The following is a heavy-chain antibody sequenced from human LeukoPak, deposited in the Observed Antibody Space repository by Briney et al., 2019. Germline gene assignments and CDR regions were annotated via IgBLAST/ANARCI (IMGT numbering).Heavy chain of an antibody. Sequence: PSETLSLTCTVSGYSISSGYYWGWIRQPPGKGLEWIGSIYHSGGTYYNPSLKGRVTISVDTSKNQFSLKLSSVTAADTAVYYCARDRWRTYYFDYWGQGTLVTVSS. CDR3: ARDRWRTYYFDY. J-gene: IGHJ4*02. D-gene: IGHD4-23*01. CDR1: GYSISSGYY. CDR2: IYHSGGT. V-gene: IGHV4-38-2*02.